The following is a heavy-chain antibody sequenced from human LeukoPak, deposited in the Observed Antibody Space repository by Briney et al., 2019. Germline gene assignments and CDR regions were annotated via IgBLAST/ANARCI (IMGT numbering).Heavy chain of an antibody. Sequence: SETLSLTCTGSGGSISSYYWRWIRQPPGKGLEWIGYIYYSGSTNYNPSLKSRVTISVDTSKNQFSLKLSSVTAADTAVYYCARAKGYSYGEFDYWGQGTLVTVSS. D-gene: IGHD5-18*01. V-gene: IGHV4-59*01. J-gene: IGHJ4*02. CDR2: IYYSGST. CDR3: ARAKGYSYGEFDY. CDR1: GGSISSYY.